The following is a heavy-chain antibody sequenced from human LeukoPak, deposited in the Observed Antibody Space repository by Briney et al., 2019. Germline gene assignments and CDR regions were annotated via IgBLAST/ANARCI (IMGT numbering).Heavy chain of an antibody. V-gene: IGHV4-59*01. Sequence: SETLSLTCTVSGGSISSYYWSWIRQPPGKGLEWIGYIYYSGSTNYNSSLKSRVTISVDTSKNQFSLKLSSVTAADTAVYYCARVVAYSSGWYFDYWDQGTLVTVSS. CDR1: GGSISSYY. D-gene: IGHD6-19*01. CDR2: IYYSGST. CDR3: ARVVAYSSGWYFDY. J-gene: IGHJ4*02.